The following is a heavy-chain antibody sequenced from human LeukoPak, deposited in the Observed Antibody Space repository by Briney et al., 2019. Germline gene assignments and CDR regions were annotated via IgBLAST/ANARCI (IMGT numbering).Heavy chain of an antibody. V-gene: IGHV3-30*02. D-gene: IGHD6-13*01. Sequence: GGSLRLSCAASGFTFSSYGMHWVRQALGKGLEWVAFIRYDGSNKYYADSVKGRFTISRDNSKNTLYLQMNSLRAEDTAVYYCAKAASSSWSHFDYWGQGTLVTVSS. CDR3: AKAASSSWSHFDY. CDR1: GFTFSSYG. CDR2: IRYDGSNK. J-gene: IGHJ4*02.